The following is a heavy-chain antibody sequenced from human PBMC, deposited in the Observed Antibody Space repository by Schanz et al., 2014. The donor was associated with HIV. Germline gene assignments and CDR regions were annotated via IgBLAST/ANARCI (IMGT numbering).Heavy chain of an antibody. Sequence: QDQLVESGGGVVQSGRSLRLSCAASGFTFSSYVMHWVRQAPGKGLEWVAVLSHDGSQKFYADSVKGRFTISRDNSKNTLYLQMNSLRPEDTAVYYCAVTFIVVGSLATNGMDVWGQGTTVTVS. D-gene: IGHD3-22*01. V-gene: IGHV3-30*03. J-gene: IGHJ6*02. CDR1: GFTFSSYV. CDR3: AVTFIVVGSLATNGMDV. CDR2: LSHDGSQK.